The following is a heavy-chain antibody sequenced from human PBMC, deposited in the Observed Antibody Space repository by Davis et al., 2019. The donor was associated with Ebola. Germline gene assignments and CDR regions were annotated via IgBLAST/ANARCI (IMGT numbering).Heavy chain of an antibody. CDR3: AKGGAVSSQSSGRGYFDS. CDR2: ISSSGYTI. Sequence: PGGSLRLSCAASGFTFGDYYMTWIRQAPGKGLEWLSYISSSGYTIYYADSVKGRFTMSRDNAKNSLFLQMNSLTADDTAVYYCAKGGAVSSQSSGRGYFDSWGQGTLATVSS. J-gene: IGHJ4*02. D-gene: IGHD6-13*01. V-gene: IGHV3-11*01. CDR1: GFTFGDYY.